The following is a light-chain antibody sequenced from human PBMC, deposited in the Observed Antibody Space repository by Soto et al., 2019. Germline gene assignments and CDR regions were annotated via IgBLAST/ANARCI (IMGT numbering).Light chain of an antibody. J-gene: IGKJ4*01. CDR2: AAS. CDR1: QSISSW. V-gene: IGKV1-5*01. Sequence: IRLTRSPSTLCVSGGDSSSIPCLASQSISSWLAWYQQKPGKAPKLLIYAASSLESGVPSRFSGSGSGTEFTLTISSLQPEDVATYYCQQYNTAPLTFGGGTKVDIK. CDR3: QQYNTAPLT.